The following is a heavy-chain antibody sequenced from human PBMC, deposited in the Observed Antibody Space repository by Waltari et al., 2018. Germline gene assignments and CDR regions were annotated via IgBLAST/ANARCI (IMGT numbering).Heavy chain of an antibody. Sequence: QLQLQESGPGLVKPSETLSLTCTVSRGPLTSTSYPWGGIRQPPGKGLEWIANVYYSGTTYYNPSLKSRVTISIDTSKNQFSLRLTSVTAADTAVYYCARLWLLSFADAFDLWGQGTMVTVSS. CDR1: RGPLTSTSYP. D-gene: IGHD2-21*01. J-gene: IGHJ3*01. CDR2: VYYSGTT. V-gene: IGHV4-39*01. CDR3: ARLWLLSFADAFDL.